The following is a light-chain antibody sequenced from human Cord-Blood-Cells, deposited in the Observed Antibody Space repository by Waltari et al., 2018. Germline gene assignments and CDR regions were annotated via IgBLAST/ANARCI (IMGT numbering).Light chain of an antibody. V-gene: IGKV4-1*01. Sequence: DIVMTQSPDSLAVSLGERATINCKSSQSVLYSSNNKNYLAWYQQKPGQPPKLLIYWASTRESGVRDRFSGSGSGTGCTPTISRLQAEDVAVYYCQQYYSTPLTFGGGTKVEIK. CDR2: WAS. J-gene: IGKJ4*01. CDR1: QSVLYSSNNKNY. CDR3: QQYYSTPLT.